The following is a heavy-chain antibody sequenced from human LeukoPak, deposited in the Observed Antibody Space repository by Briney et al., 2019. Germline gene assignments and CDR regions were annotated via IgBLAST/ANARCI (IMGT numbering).Heavy chain of an antibody. CDR3: AKGLVGDGYLDY. CDR1: GFTFSSYA. CDR2: ISGSGGST. Sequence: GGSLRLSCAAPGFTFSSYAMSWVRQAPGKGLEWVSAISGSGGSTYYADSVKGRFTISRDNSKNTLYLQMNSLRAEDTAVYYCAKGLVGDGYLDYWGQGTLVTVSS. D-gene: IGHD5-24*01. V-gene: IGHV3-23*01. J-gene: IGHJ4*02.